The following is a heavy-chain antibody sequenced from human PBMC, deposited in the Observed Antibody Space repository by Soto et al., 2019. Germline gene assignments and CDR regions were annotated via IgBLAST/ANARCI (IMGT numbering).Heavy chain of an antibody. D-gene: IGHD3-16*01. CDR3: AMVDVYVTPSPQDV. CDR2: INTYNGNT. V-gene: IGHV1-18*01. Sequence: QVQLVQSGAEVKNPGASVKVSCKASGYTFTRYGIGWARQAPGQGLEWMGWINTYNGNTNYAQNVEGRDPLTTDTSTSTAYMELRSLRSNDTAIYYCAMVDVYVTPSPQDVWGQGTTVIVSS. J-gene: IGHJ6*02. CDR1: GYTFTRYG.